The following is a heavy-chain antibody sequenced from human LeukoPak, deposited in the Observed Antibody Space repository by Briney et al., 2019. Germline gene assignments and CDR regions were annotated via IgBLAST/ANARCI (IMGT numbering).Heavy chain of an antibody. CDR1: GGSFSGYY. V-gene: IGHV4-34*01. D-gene: IGHD3-3*01. CDR3: ARATTYYDFWTDLGTVYYYYMDV. Sequence: PSETLSLTCAVYGGSFSGYYWSWIRQPPGKGLEWIGEINHSGSTNYNPSLKSRVTISVDTSKNQFSLKLSSVTAADTAVYYCARATTYYDFWTDLGTVYYYYMDVWGKGTTVTVSS. CDR2: INHSGST. J-gene: IGHJ6*03.